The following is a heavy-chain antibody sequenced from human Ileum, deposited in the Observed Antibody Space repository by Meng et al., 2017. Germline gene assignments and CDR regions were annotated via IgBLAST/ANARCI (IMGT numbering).Heavy chain of an antibody. Sequence: QVQLQESGPGLGAPSGTLSLPCAVSGRSISSSDWWRWVRQPPGKGREWIAEMNLGGCPNYNPSLKSRVTMSVDKSNDHLSLQLTSVTAADTAVYYCAHIFDSWGQGTLVTVSS. CDR2: MNLGGCP. CDR1: GRSISSSDW. J-gene: IGHJ4*02. V-gene: IGHV4-4*02. CDR3: AHIFDS.